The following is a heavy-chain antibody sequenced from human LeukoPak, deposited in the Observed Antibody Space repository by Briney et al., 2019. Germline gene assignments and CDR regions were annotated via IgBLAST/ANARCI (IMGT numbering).Heavy chain of an antibody. D-gene: IGHD3-9*01. Sequence: PGGSLRLSCAVSGFSFNKYDMHWVRQPPGKGLEWIGEINHSGSTNYNPSLKSRVTISVDTSKNQFSLKLSSVTAADTAVYYCARGVFSLRYFDLWGRGTLVTVSS. CDR3: ARGVFSLRYFDL. CDR2: INHSGST. J-gene: IGHJ2*01. CDR1: GFSFNKYD. V-gene: IGHV4-34*01.